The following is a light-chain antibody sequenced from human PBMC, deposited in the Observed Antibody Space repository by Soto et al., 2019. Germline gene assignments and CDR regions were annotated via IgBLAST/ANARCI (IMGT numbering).Light chain of an antibody. V-gene: IGLV3-1*01. Sequence: SYELTQPPSVSVSPGQTASITCSGDKLGDKYACWYQQKPGQSPVLVIYQDSTRPSGIPERFSGSNSGNTATLTISGTQAMDEADYYCQAWDSSIVVFGGGTKVTVL. CDR1: KLGDKY. CDR2: QDS. J-gene: IGLJ2*01. CDR3: QAWDSSIVV.